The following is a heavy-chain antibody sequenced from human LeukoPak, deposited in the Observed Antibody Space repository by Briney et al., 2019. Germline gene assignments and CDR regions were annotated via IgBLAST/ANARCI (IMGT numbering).Heavy chain of an antibody. D-gene: IGHD3-22*01. CDR3: ARGRYYDSSGYFANDY. V-gene: IGHV4-34*01. Sequence: GSLRLSCAASGFTFSSYEMNWVRQPPGKGLEWIGEINHSGSTNYNPSLKSRVTISVDTSKNQFSPKLSSVTAADTAVYYCARGRYYDSSGYFANDYWGQGTLVTVSS. J-gene: IGHJ4*02. CDR2: INHSGST. CDR1: GFTFSSYE.